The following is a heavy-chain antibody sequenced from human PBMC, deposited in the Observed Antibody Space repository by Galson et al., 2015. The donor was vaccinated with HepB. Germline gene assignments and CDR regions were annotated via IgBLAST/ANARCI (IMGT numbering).Heavy chain of an antibody. J-gene: IGHJ4*02. D-gene: IGHD3/OR15-3a*01. CDR3: AKDRGQSGVFDY. Sequence: SLRLSCAASGFTFSSYAMSWVRQAPGKGLEWVSAISGSGGSTYYADSVKGRFTISRDNSKNTLYLQMNSLRAEDTAVYYCAKDRGQSGVFDYWGQGTLVTVSS. CDR1: GFTFSSYA. V-gene: IGHV3-23*01. CDR2: ISGSGGST.